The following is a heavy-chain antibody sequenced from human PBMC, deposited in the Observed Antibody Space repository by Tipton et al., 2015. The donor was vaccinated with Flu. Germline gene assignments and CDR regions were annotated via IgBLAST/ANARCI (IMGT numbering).Heavy chain of an antibody. CDR1: GLPFSSYD. V-gene: IGHV3-23*01. D-gene: IGHD2-8*01. Sequence: SLRLSCAASGLPFSSYDMSWVRQAPGKGLEWVSSISRSSDYIYYADSVKGRFTISRDNSKNTLSLQMNSLRAEDTAVYYCAKIGLIGKWYFDLWGRGTLVTVSS. CDR2: ISRSSDYI. CDR3: AKIGLIGKWYFDL. J-gene: IGHJ2*01.